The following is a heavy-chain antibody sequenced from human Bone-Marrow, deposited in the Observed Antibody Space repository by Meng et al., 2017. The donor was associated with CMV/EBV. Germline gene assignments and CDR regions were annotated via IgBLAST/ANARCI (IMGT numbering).Heavy chain of an antibody. Sequence: GESLKISCAASGFTFSSYAMSWVRQAPGKGLEWVSAISGSGGSTYYADSVKGRFTISRDNSKNTLYLQLNSLRAEDTAVYYCANDPPFNSWPNYWGQGTRVTGSS. V-gene: IGHV3-23*01. CDR3: ANDPPFNSWPNY. CDR2: ISGSGGST. D-gene: IGHD5-12*01. CDR1: GFTFSSYA. J-gene: IGHJ4*02.